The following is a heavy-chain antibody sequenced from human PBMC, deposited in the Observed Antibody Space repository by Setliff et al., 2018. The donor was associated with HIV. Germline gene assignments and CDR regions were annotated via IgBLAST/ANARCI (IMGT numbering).Heavy chain of an antibody. CDR3: ARDRTAGYNYDYGY. V-gene: IGHV1-46*01. CDR2: FNPSGGST. Sequence: VKVSCKASGYTFTNYCIHWVRQAPGQGLEWLGMFNPSGGSTAYAQKFQGRVTMTRDTSTTTVYMDLSGLRSDDTAVYYCARDRTAGYNYDYGYWGQGTQVTVS. CDR1: GYTFTNYC. D-gene: IGHD3-16*01. J-gene: IGHJ4*02.